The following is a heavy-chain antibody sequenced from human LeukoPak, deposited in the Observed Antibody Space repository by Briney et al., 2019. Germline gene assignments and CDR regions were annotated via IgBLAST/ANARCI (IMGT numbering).Heavy chain of an antibody. D-gene: IGHD2-2*01. CDR2: ISSSSSYI. Sequence: GGSLRLSCAASGFTFSSYSMNWVRQAPGKGLEWVSSISSSSSYIDYADSVKGRFTISRDNAKNSLYLQMNSLRAEDTAVYYCARGYCSSTSCYESPPSAFDIWGQGTMVTVSS. V-gene: IGHV3-21*01. CDR3: ARGYCSSTSCYESPPSAFDI. J-gene: IGHJ3*02. CDR1: GFTFSSYS.